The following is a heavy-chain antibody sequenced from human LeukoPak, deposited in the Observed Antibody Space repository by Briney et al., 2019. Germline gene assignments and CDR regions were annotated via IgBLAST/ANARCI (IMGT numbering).Heavy chain of an antibody. D-gene: IGHD1-26*01. CDR1: GYTFTGYY. J-gene: IGHJ6*02. CDR3: AREGIVGATTPYYYYGMDV. Sequence: ASVKVSCKASGYTFTGYYMHWVRQAPGQGLEWMGWINPNSGGTNYAQKFQGRVTMTRDTSISTAYMELSRLRSDGTAVYYCAREGIVGATTPYYYYGMDVWGQGTTVTVSS. V-gene: IGHV1-2*02. CDR2: INPNSGGT.